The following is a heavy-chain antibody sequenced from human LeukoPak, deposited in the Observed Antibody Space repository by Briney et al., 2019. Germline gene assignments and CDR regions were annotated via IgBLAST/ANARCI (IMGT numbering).Heavy chain of an antibody. CDR1: GFSFISYG. CDR2: ISSGGSTI. D-gene: IGHD4-11*01. Sequence: PGGSLRLSCTASGFSFISYGMNWVRQAPGKGLEWVSYISSGGSTIYYADSVKGRFTIPTDNAKNPLYLRINSLRAKHTRVYYRARDENSVRDFESWGQGTLVTVSS. J-gene: IGHJ4*02. CDR3: ARDENSVRDFES. V-gene: IGHV3-48*01.